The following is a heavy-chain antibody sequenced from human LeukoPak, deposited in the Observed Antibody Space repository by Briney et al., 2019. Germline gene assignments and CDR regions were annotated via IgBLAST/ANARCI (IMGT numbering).Heavy chain of an antibody. CDR1: GGSISTYY. Sequence: SETLSLTCTVSGGSISTYYWSWVRQSPGKGLEWIGHIDYSGSTNYNPSLESRVAMSVDTSKKQFSLKLSSVTAADTAVYYCAPGIFDWLTREEYYFDYWGQGTLVTVSS. CDR3: APGIFDWLTREEYYFDY. CDR2: IDYSGST. V-gene: IGHV4-59*08. D-gene: IGHD3-9*01. J-gene: IGHJ4*02.